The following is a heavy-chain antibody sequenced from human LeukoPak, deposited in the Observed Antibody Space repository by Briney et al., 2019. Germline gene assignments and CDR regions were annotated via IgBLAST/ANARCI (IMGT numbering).Heavy chain of an antibody. CDR1: GFIFRSYS. CDR2: ITSSGTYI. Sequence: GGSLRLSCAASGFIFRSYSMNWVRQAPGRALEWVSSITSSGTYIFYADSVKGRFTISRDNAKNSLYLQMNSLGPEDTAVYYCARDPYSGNYGNYYYYYMDVWGKGTTVTISS. V-gene: IGHV3-21*01. D-gene: IGHD1-26*01. CDR3: ARDPYSGNYGNYYYYYMDV. J-gene: IGHJ6*03.